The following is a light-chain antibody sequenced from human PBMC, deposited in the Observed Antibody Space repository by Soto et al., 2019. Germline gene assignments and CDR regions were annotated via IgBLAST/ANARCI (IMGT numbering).Light chain of an antibody. CDR3: SSYTTSSTLLYV. V-gene: IGLV2-14*01. J-gene: IGLJ1*01. CDR2: EVS. Sequence: QSALTQPASVSGSPGQSITISCTGTSSDVGGYNSVSWYQQHPGKAPKLMIYEVSNRPSGVSNRFSGSKSGNTASLTISGLHAEDESDYYCSSYTTSSTLLYVCGTGTKLTVL. CDR1: SSDVGGYNS.